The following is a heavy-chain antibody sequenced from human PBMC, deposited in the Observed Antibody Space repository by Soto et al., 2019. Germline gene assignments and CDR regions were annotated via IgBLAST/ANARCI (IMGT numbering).Heavy chain of an antibody. D-gene: IGHD6-13*01. J-gene: IGHJ4*01. CDR3: ARGTSWQLPFEH. CDR2: ISYSGST. V-gene: IGHV4-59*01. Sequence: SETLSLTCTVSSDSISSYYWSWIRQPPGKRLEWIGYISYSGSTDYNPSLKSRVTISGDTSKNQFSLKVSSVTAADTAVYYCARGTSWQLPFEHWGHGTLVTVSS. CDR1: SDSISSYY.